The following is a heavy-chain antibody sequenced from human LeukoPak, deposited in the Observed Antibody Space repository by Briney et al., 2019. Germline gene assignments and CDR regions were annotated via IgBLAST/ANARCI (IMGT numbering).Heavy chain of an antibody. J-gene: IGHJ4*02. V-gene: IGHV4-39*07. D-gene: IGHD6-19*01. Sequence: PSETLSLTCTVSGGSISNSSYYWGWIRQPPGKGLEWIGSIYHSGSTYYNPSLKSRVTISVDTSKNQFSLKLSSVTAADTAVYYCARVGIAVAANYFDYWGQGTLVTVSS. CDR2: IYHSGST. CDR3: ARVGIAVAANYFDY. CDR1: GGSISNSSYY.